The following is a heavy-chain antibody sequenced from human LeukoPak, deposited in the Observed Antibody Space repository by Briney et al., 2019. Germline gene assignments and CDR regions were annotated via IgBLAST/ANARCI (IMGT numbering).Heavy chain of an antibody. D-gene: IGHD3-16*02. CDR2: INSDGSST. V-gene: IGHV3-74*01. Sequence: PGGSLRLSCAASGFTFSSYWMHWVRQAPGKGLVWVSRINSDGSSTSYADSVKGRFTISRDNAKNTLYLQMNSLRAEDTAVYYCARAFAPCYVWGSYRPPDSFDYWGQGTLVTVSS. CDR1: GFTFSSYW. CDR3: ARAFAPCYVWGSYRPPDSFDY. J-gene: IGHJ4*02.